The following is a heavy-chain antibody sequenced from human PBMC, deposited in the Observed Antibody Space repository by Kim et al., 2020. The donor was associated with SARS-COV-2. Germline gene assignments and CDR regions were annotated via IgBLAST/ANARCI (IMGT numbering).Heavy chain of an antibody. Sequence: GGSLRLSCAASGYIFSNFAMHWVRQAPGKGLEWVAVVSHDGKNIYYGDSVRGRFTISRDNSKNTLSLLMSSLISDDTAVYHCAKGSTSVNYGMDVWGQGT. J-gene: IGHJ6*02. CDR2: VSHDGKNI. CDR3: AKGSTSVNYGMDV. V-gene: IGHV3-30*18. CDR1: GYIFSNFA.